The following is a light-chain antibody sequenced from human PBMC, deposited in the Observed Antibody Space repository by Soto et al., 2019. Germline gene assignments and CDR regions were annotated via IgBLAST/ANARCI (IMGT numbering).Light chain of an antibody. Sequence: EIVMTQSPATLTVSPVERATLSCSASQSVSSSYLAWYQQKPGQAPRLLIYGASSRATGIPDRFSGSGSGTDFTLTISRLEPEDFAVYYCQQYASTPITFGQGTRLEIK. J-gene: IGKJ5*01. CDR1: QSVSSSY. CDR2: GAS. V-gene: IGKV3-20*01. CDR3: QQYASTPIT.